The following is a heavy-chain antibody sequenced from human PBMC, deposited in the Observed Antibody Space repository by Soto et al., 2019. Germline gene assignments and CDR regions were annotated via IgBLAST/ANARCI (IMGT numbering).Heavy chain of an antibody. J-gene: IGHJ4*02. CDR2: IYYTGST. CDR3: ARIEMASIK. CDR1: GASIRSGGYY. V-gene: IGHV4-31*03. Sequence: SETLSLTCSVSGASIRSGGYYWSWLRQSPGKGLEWIGHIYYTGSTFYSPSLKSRLTISLDTSKNQFSLDLRSVTAADTAKYYCARIEMASIKWGRGTLVTVS.